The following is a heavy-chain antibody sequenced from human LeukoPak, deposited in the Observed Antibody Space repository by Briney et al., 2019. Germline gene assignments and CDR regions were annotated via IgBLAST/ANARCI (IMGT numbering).Heavy chain of an antibody. CDR2: ISGSGGST. J-gene: IGHJ5*02. D-gene: IGHD3-10*01. CDR3: ARDGYYGSGREGFDP. CDR1: GFTFSSYA. Sequence: PGGSLRLSCAASGFTFSSYAMSWVRQAPGKGLGWVSAISGSGGSTYYADSVKGRFTISRDNSKNTLYLQMNSLRAEDTAVYYCARDGYYGSGREGFDPWGQGTLVTVSS. V-gene: IGHV3-23*01.